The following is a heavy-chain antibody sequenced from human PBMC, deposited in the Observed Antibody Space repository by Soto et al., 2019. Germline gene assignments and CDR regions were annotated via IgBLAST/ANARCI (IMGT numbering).Heavy chain of an antibody. Sequence: QVTLKESGPVLVKPTETLTLTCTASGFSLSNARMGVRWIRQPPGKALEWLAHIFSNDEKSYSTSLKSRLTISKDTSKSPVVLTMTNMDPVDTATYYCARTDLRNNWFDPWGQGTLVTVSS. CDR1: GFSLSNARMG. V-gene: IGHV2-26*01. CDR3: ARTDLRNNWFDP. CDR2: IFSNDEK. D-gene: IGHD3-16*01. J-gene: IGHJ5*02.